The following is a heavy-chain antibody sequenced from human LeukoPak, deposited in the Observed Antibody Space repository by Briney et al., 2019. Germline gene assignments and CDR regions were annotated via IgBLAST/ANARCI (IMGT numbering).Heavy chain of an antibody. CDR3: ARSPHRLIGHWFDP. CDR2: IFSSGNT. V-gene: IGHV4-4*07. J-gene: IGHJ5*02. Sequence: SETLSLTSTVSGGSINSYYWSWIRQPAGKGLEWIGRIFSSGNTIYNPSLQSRVTMSVDTSKNQFSLRLNSVTAADTAVYYCARSPHRLIGHWFDPWGQGTLVTVSS. CDR1: GGSINSYY. D-gene: IGHD3-16*01.